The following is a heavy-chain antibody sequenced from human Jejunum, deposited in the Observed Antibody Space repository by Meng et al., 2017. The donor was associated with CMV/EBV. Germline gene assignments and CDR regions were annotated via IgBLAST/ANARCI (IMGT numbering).Heavy chain of an antibody. D-gene: IGHD3-22*01. J-gene: IGHJ5*02. CDR3: VSFYYDRSGHNWFDP. CDR2: ISYNGGT. V-gene: IGHV4-30-4*08. Sequence: NSGHYYWSWVRQAPGKGLEWIGYISYNGGTSYSPSLKTRIDMSIDTSKAQFSLKMSSVTAADTAVYYCVSFYYDRSGHNWFDPWGRGTLVTVSS. CDR1: NSGHYY.